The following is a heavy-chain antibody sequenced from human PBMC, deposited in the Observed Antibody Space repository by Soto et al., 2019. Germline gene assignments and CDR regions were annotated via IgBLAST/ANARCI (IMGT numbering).Heavy chain of an antibody. CDR1: GFTFSSYA. D-gene: IGHD6-13*01. J-gene: IGHJ4*02. CDR2: ISYDGSNK. Sequence: QVQLVESGGGVVQPGRSLRLSCAASGFTFSSYAMHWVRQAPGKGLEWVAVISYDGSNKYYADSVKGRFTISRDNSKNTLYLQMNRLRAEDTAVYYCARDRGYLMAAAGFDYWGQGTLVTVSS. CDR3: ARDRGYLMAAAGFDY. V-gene: IGHV3-30-3*01.